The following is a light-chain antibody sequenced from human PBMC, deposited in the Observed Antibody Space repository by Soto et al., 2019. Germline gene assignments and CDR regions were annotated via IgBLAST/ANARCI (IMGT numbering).Light chain of an antibody. V-gene: IGLV2-23*02. J-gene: IGLJ2*01. Sequence: QSVLTQPASVSGSPGQSITISCTGTSSDVGNYNLVSWYQHHPGKAPKLMIYEVNKRPSGVSNRFSGSKSGNTASLTISGLQAEDEAEYYCCSSAGSRAYVIFGGGTKVTVL. CDR1: SSDVGNYNL. CDR2: EVN. CDR3: CSSAGSRAYVI.